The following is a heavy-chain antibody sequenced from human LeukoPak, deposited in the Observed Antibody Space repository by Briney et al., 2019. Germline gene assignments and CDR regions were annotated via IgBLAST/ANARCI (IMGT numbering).Heavy chain of an antibody. D-gene: IGHD6-6*01. CDR3: ARGEKYSRFGDD. J-gene: IGHJ4*02. CDR2: INPNSGGT. Sequence: PGGSLRLSCAASGFTFTGYYMHWVRQAPGQGLEWMGLINPNSGGTNYAQKFQGRVTMTRDTSINTAYMELSRLRSDDTAVYYCARGEKYSRFGDDWGQGTLVTVSS. V-gene: IGHV1-2*02. CDR1: GFTFTGYY.